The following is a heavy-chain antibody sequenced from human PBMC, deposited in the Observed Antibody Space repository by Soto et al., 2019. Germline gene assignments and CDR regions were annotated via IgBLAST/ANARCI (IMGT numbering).Heavy chain of an antibody. Sequence: QVQLVESGGGVVQPGRSLRLSCAASGFTFSSYAMHWVRQAPGKGLEWVAVISYDGSNKYYADSMKGRFTISRDNSKNTLYLQMNSLRAEDTAVYYCARGPITMVRADYWGQGTLVTVSS. CDR2: ISYDGSNK. J-gene: IGHJ4*02. D-gene: IGHD3-10*01. V-gene: IGHV3-30-3*01. CDR3: ARGPITMVRADY. CDR1: GFTFSSYA.